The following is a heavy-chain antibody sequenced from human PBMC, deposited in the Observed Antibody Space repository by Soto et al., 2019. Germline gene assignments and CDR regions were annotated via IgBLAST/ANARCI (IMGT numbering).Heavy chain of an antibody. J-gene: IGHJ4*02. Sequence: GGSLRLSCAASGFTFSSYAMSWVRQAPGKGLEWVSAISGSGGSTYYAGSVKGRFTISRDNSKNTLYLQMNSLRAEDTAVYYCAKDPDPVFSLVVNNYWGQGTLVTVSS. D-gene: IGHD3-22*01. CDR3: AKDPDPVFSLVVNNY. CDR1: GFTFSSYA. CDR2: ISGSGGST. V-gene: IGHV3-23*01.